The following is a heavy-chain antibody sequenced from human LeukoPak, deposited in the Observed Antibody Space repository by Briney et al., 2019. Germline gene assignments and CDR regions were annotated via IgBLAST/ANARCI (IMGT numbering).Heavy chain of an antibody. D-gene: IGHD3-22*01. CDR1: GFTFSRYW. CDR2: IKQDGSEK. Sequence: GGSLRLSCAASGFTFSRYWMSWVRQAPRKGLEWVANIKQDGSEKYYVDSVKGRFTISRDNAKNSLYLQMNYLRAEDTAVYYCARDGWSSGYYYYYGMDVWGQGTTVTVSS. J-gene: IGHJ6*02. CDR3: ARDGWSSGYYYYYGMDV. V-gene: IGHV3-7*03.